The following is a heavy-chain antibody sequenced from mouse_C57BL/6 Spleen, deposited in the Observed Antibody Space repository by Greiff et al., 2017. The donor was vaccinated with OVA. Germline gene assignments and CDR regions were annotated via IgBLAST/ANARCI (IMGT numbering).Heavy chain of an antibody. CDR3: ARDLYYGHFDY. CDR1: GFTFSDYY. Sequence: EVHLVESEGGLVQPGSSMKLSCTASGFTFSDYYMAWVRQVPEKGLEWVANINYDGSSTYYLDSLKSRFIISRDNAKNILYLQMSSLKSEDTATYYCARDLYYGHFDYWGQGTTLTVSS. D-gene: IGHD1-2*01. J-gene: IGHJ2*01. CDR2: INYDGSST. V-gene: IGHV5-16*01.